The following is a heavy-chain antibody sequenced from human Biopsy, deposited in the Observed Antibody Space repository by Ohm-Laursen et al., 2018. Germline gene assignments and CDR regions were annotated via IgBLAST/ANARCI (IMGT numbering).Heavy chain of an antibody. D-gene: IGHD2-21*02. CDR1: GYTFTDDQ. CDR3: SREQHYYSA. J-gene: IGHJ5*02. V-gene: IGHV1-2*06. Sequence: SVKVSCKTTGYTFTDDQIHWVREAPGQGLEWMGLVNPKKGDTRYAQKFQGRVTMTSDVSVATAYMELTELTSDDTAVYFCSREQHYYSAWGQGTLVTVSS. CDR2: VNPKKGDT.